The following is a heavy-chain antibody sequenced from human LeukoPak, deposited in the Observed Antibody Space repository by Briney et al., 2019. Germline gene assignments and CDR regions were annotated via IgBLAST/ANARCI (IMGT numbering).Heavy chain of an antibody. CDR3: ARPRGYCSSTSCYFDP. V-gene: IGHV3-48*01. J-gene: IGHJ5*02. Sequence: GGSLRLSCAASGFTFSSYSMNWVRQAPGKGLEWVSYISSSSSTIYYADSVKGRFTISRDNAKNSLYLQMNSLRAEDTAVYYCARPRGYCSSTSCYFDPWGQGTLVTVSS. CDR1: GFTFSSYS. CDR2: ISSSSSTI. D-gene: IGHD2-2*01.